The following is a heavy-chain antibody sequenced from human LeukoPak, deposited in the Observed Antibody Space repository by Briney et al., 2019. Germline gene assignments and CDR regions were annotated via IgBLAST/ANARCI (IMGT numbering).Heavy chain of an antibody. D-gene: IGHD2-21*02. V-gene: IGHV4-34*08. J-gene: IGHJ6*04. CDR1: GFTFSHYY. Sequence: GSLRLSCAASGFTFSHYYMSWIRQPPGKGLEWIGEINHSGSTNYNPSPKSRVTISVDPSKNQFSLKLSSVTAADTAVYYCATPGGGGGDCYRNWGKGTTVTISS. CDR3: ATPGGGGGDCYRN. CDR2: INHSGST.